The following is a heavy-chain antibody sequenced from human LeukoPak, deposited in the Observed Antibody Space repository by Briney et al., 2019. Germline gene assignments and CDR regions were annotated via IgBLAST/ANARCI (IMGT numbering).Heavy chain of an antibody. Sequence: ASVKVSCKASGYTFTSYGISWVRQAPGQGLEWMGWISAYNGNTNYAQKLQGRVTMTTDTSTSTAYMELRSLRSDDTAVYYCARALPYGSGSYPFDYWGQGTLVTVSS. V-gene: IGHV1-18*01. CDR1: GYTFTSYG. J-gene: IGHJ4*02. D-gene: IGHD3-10*01. CDR2: ISAYNGNT. CDR3: ARALPYGSGSYPFDY.